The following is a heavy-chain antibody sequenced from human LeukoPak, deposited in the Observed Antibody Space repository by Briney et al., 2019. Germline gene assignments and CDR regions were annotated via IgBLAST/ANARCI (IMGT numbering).Heavy chain of an antibody. D-gene: IGHD3-9*01. V-gene: IGHV4-34*01. J-gene: IGHJ4*02. Sequence: PSETLSLTCAVYGGSFSGYYWSWIRQPPGKGLEWIGEINHSGSTNYNPSLKSRVTISVDTSKNQFSLKLSSVTAADTAVYYCARLTYYDILTDYWGQGTLVTVSS. CDR2: INHSGST. CDR1: GGSFSGYY. CDR3: ARLTYYDILTDY.